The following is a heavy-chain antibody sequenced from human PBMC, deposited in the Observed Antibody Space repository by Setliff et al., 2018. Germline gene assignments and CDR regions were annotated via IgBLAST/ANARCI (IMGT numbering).Heavy chain of an antibody. D-gene: IGHD4-17*01. J-gene: IGHJ4*02. Sequence: GESLKISCKASGYSFPSYWIGWVRQVPGRGLEWMGIIYPGDSDTRYSPSFQGQVTISADKSISTAYLQWSSLKASDTAMYYCARHTVEPGFDYWGQGTLVTVSS. V-gene: IGHV5-51*01. CDR2: IYPGDSDT. CDR1: GYSFPSYW. CDR3: ARHTVEPGFDY.